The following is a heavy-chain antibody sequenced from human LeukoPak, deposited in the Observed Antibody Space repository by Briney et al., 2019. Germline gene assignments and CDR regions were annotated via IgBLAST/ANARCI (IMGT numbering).Heavy chain of an antibody. Sequence: SVKVSCKASGYTFTSYDINWVRQAPGQGLEWMGRIIPILGIANYAQKFQGRVTITADKSTSTAYMELSSLRSEDTAVYYCASLSGYYQNYYYYYGMDVWGQGTTVTVSS. CDR1: GYTFTSYD. CDR2: IIPILGIA. D-gene: IGHD3-22*01. CDR3: ASLSGYYQNYYYYYGMDV. V-gene: IGHV1-69*04. J-gene: IGHJ6*02.